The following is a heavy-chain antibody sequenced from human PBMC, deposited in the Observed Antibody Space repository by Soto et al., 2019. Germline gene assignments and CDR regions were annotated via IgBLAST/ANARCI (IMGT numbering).Heavy chain of an antibody. CDR3: ASFPLLEWFAHNYYYYYMDV. Sequence: QLQLQESGPGLVKPSETLSLTCTVSGGSISSSSYYWGWIRQPPGKGLEWIGSIYYSGSTYYNPSLKSRVTISVDTSKNQFSLKLSSVTAADTAVYYCASFPLLEWFAHNYYYYYMDVWGKGTTVTVSS. V-gene: IGHV4-39*01. CDR2: IYYSGST. J-gene: IGHJ6*03. D-gene: IGHD3-3*01. CDR1: GGSISSSSYY.